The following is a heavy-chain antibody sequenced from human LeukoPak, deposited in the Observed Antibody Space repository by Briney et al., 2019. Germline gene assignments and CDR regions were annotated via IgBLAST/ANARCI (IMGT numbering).Heavy chain of an antibody. CDR2: ISGSGGST. D-gene: IGHD1-26*01. Sequence: GGSLRLSCVASGFSFDDYAMSWVRQAPGKGLEWVSAISGSGGSTYYADSVKGRFTISRDNSKNTLYLQMNSLRAEDTAVYYCAKDTDSGSYASFDYWGQGTLVTVSS. CDR3: AKDTDSGSYASFDY. V-gene: IGHV3-23*01. J-gene: IGHJ4*02. CDR1: GFSFDDYA.